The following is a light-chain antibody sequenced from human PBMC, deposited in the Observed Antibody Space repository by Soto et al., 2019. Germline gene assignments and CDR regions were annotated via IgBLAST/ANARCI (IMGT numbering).Light chain of an antibody. CDR2: GAS. Sequence: EIVLTQSPGTLPLSPGEGATLSCRASESVRGDYIAWYQQKPGQAPRLLIYGASSRTSGIPDRFSGSGSGTDFTLTIDRLEPEDLAVYYCQQYGGSPQTFGPGTKVEIK. V-gene: IGKV3-20*01. CDR1: ESVRGDY. CDR3: QQYGGSPQT. J-gene: IGKJ1*01.